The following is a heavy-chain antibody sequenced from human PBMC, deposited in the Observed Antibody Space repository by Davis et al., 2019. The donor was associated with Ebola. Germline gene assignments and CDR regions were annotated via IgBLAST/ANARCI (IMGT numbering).Heavy chain of an antibody. D-gene: IGHD3-10*01. CDR3: ATIWFREFLLFY. J-gene: IGHJ4*01. Sequence: MPSETLSLTCTVSGGSISSYYWSWIRQPPGKGLEWIGYIYYSGSTNYNPSLKSRVTISVDTSKNQFSLKLSSVTAADTAVYYCATIWFREFLLFYWGQGTLATVSS. CDR1: GGSISSYY. CDR2: IYYSGST. V-gene: IGHV4-59*08.